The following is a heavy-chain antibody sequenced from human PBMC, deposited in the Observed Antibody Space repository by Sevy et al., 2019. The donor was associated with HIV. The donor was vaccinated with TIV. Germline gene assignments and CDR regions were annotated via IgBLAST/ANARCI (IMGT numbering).Heavy chain of an antibody. CDR1: GYTFSDSGYY. D-gene: IGHD3-3*01. J-gene: IGHJ6*02. Sequence: ASVKVSCKASGYTFSDSGYYVHWVRKAPGQGLEWMGWINPKSGATNNAQKFHDRVTMTRDTSVSTAKMGLSRLASDDTAVYYGGSESYDCRTGPLDYDYWMDVWGQGTTVTVSS. CDR2: INPKSGAT. CDR3: GSESYDCRTGPLDYDYWMDV. V-gene: IGHV1-2*02.